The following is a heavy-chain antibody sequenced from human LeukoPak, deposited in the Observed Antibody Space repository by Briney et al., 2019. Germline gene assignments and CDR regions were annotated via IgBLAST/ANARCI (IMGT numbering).Heavy chain of an antibody. J-gene: IGHJ4*02. CDR1: GGTFSSYA. CDR2: IIPIFGTA. D-gene: IGHD3-22*01. V-gene: IGHV1-69*05. Sequence: SVKVSCKASGGTFSSYAISWVRQAPGQGLEWMRRIIPIFGTANYAQKFQGRVTITTDESTSTAYMELSSLRSEDTAVYYCARCAHYYDSSGDIKYYFDYWGQGTLVTVSS. CDR3: ARCAHYYDSSGDIKYYFDY.